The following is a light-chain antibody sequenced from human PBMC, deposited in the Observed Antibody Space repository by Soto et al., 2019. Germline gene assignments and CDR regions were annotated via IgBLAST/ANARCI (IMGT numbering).Light chain of an antibody. CDR3: QSYDSSLSGWL. V-gene: IGLV1-40*01. J-gene: IGLJ2*01. CDR1: TSNIGAGYD. Sequence: QSVLTQPPSVSGAPGQRVTISCTGSTSNIGAGYDVHWYQQLPGTAPKLVIYVNSNRPSGVPDRFSGSKSDTSASLAITGLQADDEADYYCQSYDSSLSGWLFGGGTKLTVL. CDR2: VNS.